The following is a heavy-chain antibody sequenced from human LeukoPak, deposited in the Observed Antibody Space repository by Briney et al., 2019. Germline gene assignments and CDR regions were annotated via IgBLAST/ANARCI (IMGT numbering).Heavy chain of an antibody. V-gene: IGHV3-48*02. D-gene: IGHD7-27*01. CDR3: ARDLNWALDY. J-gene: IGHJ4*02. CDR1: GFTFSIYS. CDR2: ISSSGGAI. Sequence: TGGSLRLSCAASGFTFSIYSMNWLRQAPGKGLEWVSYISSSGGAIYYADSVKGRFTISRDKAKNSLSLQMNSLRDEDTAVYYCARDLNWALDYWGQGTLVTVSS.